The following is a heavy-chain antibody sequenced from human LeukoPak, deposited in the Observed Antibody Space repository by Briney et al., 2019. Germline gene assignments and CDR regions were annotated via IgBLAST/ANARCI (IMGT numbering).Heavy chain of an antibody. J-gene: IGHJ4*02. V-gene: IGHV7-4-1*02. CDR1: GYTFSTYG. CDR2: INTNTVNP. D-gene: IGHD3/OR15-3a*01. CDR3: ARGTSGLVTTNDY. Sequence: ASVKVSCKSFGYTFSTYGISWVRQAPGQGLEWMGWINTNTVNPTYAQGFTGRFVFSLDTSVSTAYLRISSLKAEDTAVYYCARGTSGLVTTNDYWGQGTLVTVSS.